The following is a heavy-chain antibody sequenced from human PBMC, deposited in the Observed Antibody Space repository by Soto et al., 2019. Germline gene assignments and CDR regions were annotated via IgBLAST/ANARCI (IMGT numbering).Heavy chain of an antibody. Sequence: EVQLLESGGGLEQPGGSLRLSCAASGFTFSSYAMRWVRQAPGKGLEWVSGISGSGGSTYYADCVKGRFTISRDNSKNTLYLQMNSLRAEDTAVYYCTREALVYCSGRPCPMDVWGKGTTVTVSS. J-gene: IGHJ6*03. D-gene: IGHD2-15*01. CDR2: ISGSGGST. CDR3: TREALVYCSGRPCPMDV. CDR1: GFTFSSYA. V-gene: IGHV3-23*01.